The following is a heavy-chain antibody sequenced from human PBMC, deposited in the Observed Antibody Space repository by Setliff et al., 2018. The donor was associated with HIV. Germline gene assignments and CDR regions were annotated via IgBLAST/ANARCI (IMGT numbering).Heavy chain of an antibody. D-gene: IGHD6-19*01. CDR3: AKDPTTGAVAVYYFDY. Sequence: PGGSLRLSCAASGFTFSSYPMSWVRQAPGKGLEWVSAISGSGGSTYYADSVKGRFTISRDNSKNTLYLQMNSLRAEDTAVYYCAKDPTTGAVAVYYFDYWGQGTLVTVSS. CDR2: ISGSGGST. V-gene: IGHV3-23*01. J-gene: IGHJ4*02. CDR1: GFTFSSYP.